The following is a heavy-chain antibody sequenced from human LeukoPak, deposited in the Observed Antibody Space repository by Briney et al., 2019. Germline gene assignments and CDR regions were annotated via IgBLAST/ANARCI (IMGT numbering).Heavy chain of an antibody. J-gene: IGHJ4*02. Sequence: GGSLRLSCAASGFTFSSYGMHWVRQAPGKGLEWVAFIRYDGSNKYYADSVKGRFTISRDNSKNTLYLQMDSLRAEDTAVYYCAKDSSSSWFGGDSEWGQGTLVTVSS. CDR2: IRYDGSNK. CDR3: AKDSSSSWFGGDSE. CDR1: GFTFSSYG. D-gene: IGHD6-13*01. V-gene: IGHV3-30*02.